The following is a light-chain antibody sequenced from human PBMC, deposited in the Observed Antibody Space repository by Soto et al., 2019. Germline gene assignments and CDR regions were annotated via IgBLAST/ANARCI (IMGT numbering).Light chain of an antibody. V-gene: IGKV4-1*01. CDR3: QQYYSPPIT. CDR1: QSVLYSSNNKNY. J-gene: IGKJ5*01. Sequence: DIVMTQSPDSLAVSLGESATINCKSSQSVLYSSNNKNYLAWYQHKPGQPPKLLIYWASTRESGVPDRFSGSGSGTDFTLTISSLQAEDVALYYCQQYYSPPITFGQGTRLEI. CDR2: WAS.